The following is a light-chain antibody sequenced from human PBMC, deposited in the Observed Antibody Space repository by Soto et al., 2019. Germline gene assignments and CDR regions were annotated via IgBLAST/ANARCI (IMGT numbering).Light chain of an antibody. Sequence: EIVLTQSPGTLSLSPGERATLSCRASQSVSSNYITWYQQKPGQAPRRLIFGASSRATGIPDRFSGSGSGTDFTLTISSLEPGDFAVYYCQQRSNWSITFGQGTRLEIK. CDR2: GAS. CDR1: QSVSSNY. J-gene: IGKJ5*01. V-gene: IGKV3D-20*02. CDR3: QQRSNWSIT.